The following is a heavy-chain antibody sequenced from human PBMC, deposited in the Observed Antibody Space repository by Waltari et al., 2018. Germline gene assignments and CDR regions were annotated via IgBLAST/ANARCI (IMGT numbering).Heavy chain of an antibody. V-gene: IGHV1-3*01. CDR3: ARGGHSYGHWYFDL. Sequence: QVQLVQSGAEVKKPGASVKVSCKASGYTFTSYAMHWVRQAPGQRLEWMGWINAGNGNTKYSQKFQGRVTITTDESTSTAYMELSSLRSEDTAVYYCARGGHSYGHWYFDLWGRGTLVTVSS. D-gene: IGHD5-18*01. CDR2: INAGNGNT. J-gene: IGHJ2*01. CDR1: GYTFTSYA.